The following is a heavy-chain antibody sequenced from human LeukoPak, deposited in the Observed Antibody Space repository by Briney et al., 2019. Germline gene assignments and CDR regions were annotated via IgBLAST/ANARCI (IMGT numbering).Heavy chain of an antibody. CDR2: IIPIFGTA. CDR1: GGSFSSYA. J-gene: IGHJ6*03. CDR3: ASGQWLVHTAEPPYYYYYMDV. D-gene: IGHD6-19*01. V-gene: IGHV1-69*05. Sequence: ASVKVSCKASGGSFSSYAISWVRQAPGQGLEWMGGIIPIFGTANYAQKFQGRVTITTDESTSTAYMELSSLRSEDTAVYYCASGQWLVHTAEPPYYYYYMDVWGKGTTVTVSS.